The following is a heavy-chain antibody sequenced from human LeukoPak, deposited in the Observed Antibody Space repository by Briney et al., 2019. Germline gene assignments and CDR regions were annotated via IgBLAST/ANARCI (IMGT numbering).Heavy chain of an antibody. V-gene: IGHV4-4*02. CDR1: GGSISSNNW. CDR2: IYHSGSP. J-gene: IGHJ6*02. Sequence: SETLSLTCAVSGGSISSNNWWGWVRQPPGKGLEWIGEIYHSGSPNYNPSLKSRVTISVDKSRNHFSLNLSSVTAADTAVYYCARVNYLGYYYYYGMDVWGQGTTVTVSS. D-gene: IGHD7-27*01. CDR3: ARVNYLGYYYYYGMDV.